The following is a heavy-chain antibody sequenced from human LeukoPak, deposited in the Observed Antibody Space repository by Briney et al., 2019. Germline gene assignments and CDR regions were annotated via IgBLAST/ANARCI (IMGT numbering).Heavy chain of an antibody. V-gene: IGHV3-9*01. CDR3: AKALKPNPKAARQGQMFDY. Sequence: GGSLRLSCAASGFTFDDYAMHWVRQAPGKGPEWVSGISWNSGSIGYADSVKGRFTISRDNAKNSLYLQMNSLRAEDTALYYCAKALKPNPKAARQGQMFDYWGQGTLVTVSS. CDR1: GFTFDDYA. J-gene: IGHJ4*02. CDR2: ISWNSGSI. D-gene: IGHD6-6*01.